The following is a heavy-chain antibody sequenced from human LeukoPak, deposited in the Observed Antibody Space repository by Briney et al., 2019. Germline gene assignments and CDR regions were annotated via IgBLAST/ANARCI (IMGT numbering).Heavy chain of an antibody. CDR3: AADVEQLGPFDY. D-gene: IGHD6-13*01. Sequence: SVKVSCKASGFTFTSSATQWVRQARGQRLEWIGWIVVGSGNTNYAQKFQERVTITRDMSTSTAYMELSSLRSEDTAVYYCAADVEQLGPFDYWGQGTLVTVSS. V-gene: IGHV1-58*02. CDR2: IVVGSGNT. J-gene: IGHJ4*02. CDR1: GFTFTSSA.